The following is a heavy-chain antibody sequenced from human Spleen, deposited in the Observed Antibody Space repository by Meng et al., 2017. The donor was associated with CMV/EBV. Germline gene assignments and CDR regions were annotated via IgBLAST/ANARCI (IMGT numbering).Heavy chain of an antibody. Sequence: QLQLQESGPGLVKPSAPLSLTCTVSGGSISSSSYYWGWIRQPPGKGLEWIGSIYYSGSTYYNPSLKSRVTISVDTSKNQFSLKLSSVTAADTAVYYCARDGPIVATIFDYWGQGTLVTVSS. CDR1: GGSISSSSYY. D-gene: IGHD5-12*01. J-gene: IGHJ4*02. CDR3: ARDGPIVATIFDY. V-gene: IGHV4-39*07. CDR2: IYYSGST.